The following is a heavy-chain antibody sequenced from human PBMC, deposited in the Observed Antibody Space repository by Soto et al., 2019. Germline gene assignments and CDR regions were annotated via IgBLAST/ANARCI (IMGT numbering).Heavy chain of an antibody. CDR2: ITSSGGGT. CDR1: GFTFSAYV. Sequence: GSLRLSCAASGFTFSAYVMSWVRQAPGKGLEWVSSITSSGGGTYYADSVKGRFTVSRDNSKNTLYLQMNSLRGEDTAVYYCAKARYGYSYGSFDYWGQGTLVTVSS. CDR3: AKARYGYSYGSFDY. J-gene: IGHJ4*02. V-gene: IGHV3-23*01. D-gene: IGHD5-18*01.